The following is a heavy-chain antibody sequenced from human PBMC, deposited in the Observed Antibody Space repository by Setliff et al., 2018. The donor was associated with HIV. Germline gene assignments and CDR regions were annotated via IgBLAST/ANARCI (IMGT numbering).Heavy chain of an antibody. V-gene: IGHV1-18*01. CDR2: ISDYNNNV. CDR3: AGRADWFDL. Sequence: ASVKVSCKASGYAFSRFSLTWVRQAPGQGLEWMGWISDYNNNVEYAEKFQGRVTMTKDTSTGIAYLELRSLRPDDTALYFCAGRADWFDLWVHGTLVTVSS. J-gene: IGHJ5*02. CDR1: GYAFSRFS. D-gene: IGHD1-26*01.